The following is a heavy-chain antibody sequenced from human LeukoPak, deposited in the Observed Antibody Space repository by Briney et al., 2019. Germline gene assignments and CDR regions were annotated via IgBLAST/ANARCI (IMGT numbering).Heavy chain of an antibody. J-gene: IGHJ6*03. CDR2: INPNSGGT. CDR3: ARDSGDGYNLAFYYYYMDV. CDR1: GYTFTGYY. Sequence: ASVKVSCKASGYTFTGYYMHWVRQAPRQGLEWMGWINPNSGGTNYAQKFQGRVTMTRDTSISTAYMELSRLRSDDTAVYYCARDSGDGYNLAFYYYYMDVWGKGTTVTVSS. V-gene: IGHV1-2*02. D-gene: IGHD5-24*01.